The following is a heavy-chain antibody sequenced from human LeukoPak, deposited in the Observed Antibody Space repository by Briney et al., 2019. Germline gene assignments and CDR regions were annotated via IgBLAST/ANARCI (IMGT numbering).Heavy chain of an antibody. D-gene: IGHD5-12*01. CDR1: GGSISSSSYY. Sequence: SETLSLTCTVSGGSISSSSYYWGWIRQPPGKGLEWIGSIYYSGSTYYNPSLKSRVAISVDTSKNQFSLKLSSVTAADTAVYYCAREDIVATGGFDYWGQGTLVTVSS. J-gene: IGHJ4*02. CDR2: IYYSGST. CDR3: AREDIVATGGFDY. V-gene: IGHV4-39*07.